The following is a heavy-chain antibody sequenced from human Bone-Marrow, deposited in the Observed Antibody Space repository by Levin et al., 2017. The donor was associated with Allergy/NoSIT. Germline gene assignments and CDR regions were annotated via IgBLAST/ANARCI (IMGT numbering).Heavy chain of an antibody. CDR3: ARVFSSTWYQIDI. CDR1: GFNFEFFG. V-gene: IGHV3-20*04. D-gene: IGHD6-13*01. Sequence: GGSLRLSCAASGFNFEFFGMTWVRQAPGKGLEWVAGINFDGATTGYADSVKGRLSISIDNAENSLYLEMNSLRAEDTALYFCARVFSSTWYQIDIWGRGTMVIVSS. CDR2: INFDGATT. J-gene: IGHJ3*02.